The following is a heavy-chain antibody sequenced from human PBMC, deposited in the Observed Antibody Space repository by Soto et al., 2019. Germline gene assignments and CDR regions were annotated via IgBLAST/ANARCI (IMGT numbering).Heavy chain of an antibody. CDR1: GGSVSSGSYY. V-gene: IGHV4-61*01. J-gene: IGHJ6*02. CDR3: AREYYYDSSGYSYGMDV. CDR2: IYYSGST. Sequence: SETLSLTCTVSGGSVSSGSYYWSWIRQPPGKGLEWIGYIYYSGSTNYNPSLKSRVTISVDTSKNQFSLKLSSVTAADTAVYYCAREYYYDSSGYSYGMDVWGQGTTVTVSS. D-gene: IGHD3-22*01.